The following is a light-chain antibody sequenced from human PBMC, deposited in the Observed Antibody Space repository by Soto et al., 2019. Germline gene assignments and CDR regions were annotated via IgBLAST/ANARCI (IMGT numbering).Light chain of an antibody. CDR3: QQYLTSPKT. CDR2: DAS. V-gene: IGKV3-11*01. J-gene: IGKJ1*01. Sequence: IVLTPSPATLSLSPVERATLSCRASQSVSSYLAWYQQKPGQAPRLLIYDASNRATGIPARFSGSGSGTDFTLTISSLEPEDFAVYYCQQYLTSPKTFGQGTKVDIK. CDR1: QSVSSY.